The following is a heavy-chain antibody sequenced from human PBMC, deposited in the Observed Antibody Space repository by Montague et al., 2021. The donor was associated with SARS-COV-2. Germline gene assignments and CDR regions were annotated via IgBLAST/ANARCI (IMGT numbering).Heavy chain of an antibody. V-gene: IGHV4-34*01. Sequence: SETLSLTCAVYGASFSDYYWTWILQPPGKGLEWLGEVNHSGIIHYNPSLQSRITISVDTSKNQFSLRLSSVTAADTAVYDCARGRIVTTMLLVVFTGVAHYFDLWGQGTLVSVSS. D-gene: IGHD3-22*01. CDR3: ARGRIVTTMLLVVFTGVAHYFDL. CDR1: GASFSDYY. CDR2: VNHSGII. J-gene: IGHJ4*02.